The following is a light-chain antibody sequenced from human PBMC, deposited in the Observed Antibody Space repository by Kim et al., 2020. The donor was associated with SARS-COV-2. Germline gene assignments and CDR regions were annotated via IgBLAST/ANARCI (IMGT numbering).Light chain of an antibody. J-gene: IGKJ2*01. CDR1: QSITTS. CDR3: QHYNRY. CDR2: RTS. V-gene: IGKV1-5*03. Sequence: DIQMTQSPSTLSASVGDRVTITCRASQSITTSLAWYQQKPGKAPKLLISRTSNLESGVPWRFSGSGSGTEFTLTITSLQPDDFATYDCQHYNRYFGQGTKLEI.